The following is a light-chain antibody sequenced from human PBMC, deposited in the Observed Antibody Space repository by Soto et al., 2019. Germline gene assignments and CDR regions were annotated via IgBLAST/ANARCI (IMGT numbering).Light chain of an antibody. V-gene: IGKV1-39*01. CDR2: AAS. J-gene: IGKJ5*01. CDR3: QQSYSTPIT. Sequence: DIQLTQSPSVLSASVGDTVTITCRASQGISSYLAWYQQKPGKAPKLLIYAASSLQSGVPSRFSGSGSGTDFTLTISSLQPEDFATYYCQQSYSTPITFGQGTRLEIK. CDR1: QGISSY.